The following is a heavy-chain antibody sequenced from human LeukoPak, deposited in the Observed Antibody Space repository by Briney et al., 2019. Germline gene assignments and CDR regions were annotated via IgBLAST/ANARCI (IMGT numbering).Heavy chain of an antibody. CDR3: ARVVVGQTYYYYYYGMDV. Sequence: NPSETLSLTCSVSGGPISSYYWRWIRQPAGKGLEWIGRIYTRGRTNYNPSLKSRVTMSVDTSKNQFSLKLSSVTAADTAVYYCARVVVGQTYYYYYYGMDVWGQGTTVTVSS. J-gene: IGHJ6*02. V-gene: IGHV4-4*07. D-gene: IGHD2-15*01. CDR1: GGPISSYY. CDR2: IYTRGRT.